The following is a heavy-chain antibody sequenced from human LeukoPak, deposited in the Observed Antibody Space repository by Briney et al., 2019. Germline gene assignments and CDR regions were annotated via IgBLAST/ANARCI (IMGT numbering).Heavy chain of an antibody. CDR3: ARDLGYCSSTSCPFDY. CDR2: IWYDGSNK. CDR1: GFTFSSYG. D-gene: IGHD2-2*01. V-gene: IGHV3-33*01. Sequence: GGSLRLPCAASGFTFSSYGMHWVRQAPGKGLEWVAVIWYDGSNKYYADSVKGRFTISRDSSKNTLYLQMNRLRAEDTAVYYCARDLGYCSSTSCPFDYWGQGTLVTVSS. J-gene: IGHJ4*02.